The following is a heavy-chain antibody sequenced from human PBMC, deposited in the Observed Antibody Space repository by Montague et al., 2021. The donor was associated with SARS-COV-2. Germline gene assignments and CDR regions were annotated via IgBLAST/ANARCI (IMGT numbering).Heavy chain of an antibody. CDR1: GGSFSGYY. V-gene: IGHV4-34*01. Sequence: SETLSLTCAVYGGSFSGYYWSWIRQPPGKGLEWLGEIYHSGSTNYNPSLKSRVTISVDTSKNQFSLRLRSVTAADTAVYYCARDRGVQYQLQMPFYFDYWGQGILVTVSS. CDR2: IYHSGST. J-gene: IGHJ4*02. CDR3: ARDRGVQYQLQMPFYFDY. D-gene: IGHD2-2*01.